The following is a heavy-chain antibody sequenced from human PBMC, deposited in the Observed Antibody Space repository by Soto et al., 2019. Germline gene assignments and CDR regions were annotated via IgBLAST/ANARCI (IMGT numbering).Heavy chain of an antibody. J-gene: IGHJ3*02. CDR1: GFTFSSYS. Sequence: EVQLVESGGGLVKPGGSLRLSCVDSGFTFSSYSMNWVRQAPGKGLEWVSSISSTSSPIFYADSLKGRFTISRDNAKNSLYLQMNSLSAEDTAVYYCVRGGRGYTRDDVFDIWGQGTMVTVS. CDR3: VRGGRGYTRDDVFDI. CDR2: ISSTSSPI. V-gene: IGHV3-21*06. D-gene: IGHD2-2*02.